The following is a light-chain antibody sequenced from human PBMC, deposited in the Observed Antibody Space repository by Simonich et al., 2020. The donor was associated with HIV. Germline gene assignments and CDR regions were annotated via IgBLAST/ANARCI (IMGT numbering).Light chain of an antibody. J-gene: IGKJ4*01. CDR1: QSVLYSSENKNY. CDR2: WAS. Sequence: DIVMRQYPDSLAVSLGERASIKCRSSQSVLYSSENKNYLAWDQQKPGQPPKLLMYWASTRESGVPDRFSGSGSGTDFALTISSLRAEDVAVYYCQQYYGPPLTFGGGTKVEIK. CDR3: QQYYGPPLT. V-gene: IGKV4-1*01.